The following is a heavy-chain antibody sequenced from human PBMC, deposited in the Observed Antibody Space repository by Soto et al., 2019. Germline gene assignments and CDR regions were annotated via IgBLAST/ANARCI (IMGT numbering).Heavy chain of an antibody. CDR1: GLTFSDRY. CDR2: IRKKTNSYTT. J-gene: IGHJ4*02. D-gene: IGHD4-17*01. CDR3: TTVTTVDYYFDY. Sequence: PGGSRRLSCAASGLTFSDRYMDWVRQAPGEGLEWVGRIRKKTNSYTTEYAASVKGRFIISRDASTNSLYLQMSSMKTEDTAVYYCTTVTTVDYYFDYWGQGTLVTVSS. V-gene: IGHV3-72*01.